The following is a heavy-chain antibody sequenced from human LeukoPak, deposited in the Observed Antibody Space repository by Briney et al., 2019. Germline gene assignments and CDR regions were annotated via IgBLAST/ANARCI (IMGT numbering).Heavy chain of an antibody. Sequence: PSETLSLTCTVSGGSISSSSYYWGWIRQPPGKGLEWIGYIYYSGSTNYNPSLKSRVTISVDTSKNQFSLKLSSVTAADTAVYYCARARAAAGRKIGYFDYWGQGTLVTVSS. J-gene: IGHJ4*02. D-gene: IGHD6-13*01. V-gene: IGHV4-61*05. CDR3: ARARAAAGRKIGYFDY. CDR1: GGSISSSSYY. CDR2: IYYSGST.